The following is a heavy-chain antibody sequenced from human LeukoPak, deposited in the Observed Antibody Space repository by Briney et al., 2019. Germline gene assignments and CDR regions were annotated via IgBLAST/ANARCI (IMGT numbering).Heavy chain of an antibody. CDR1: GGTFSSYA. V-gene: IGHV1-69*13. Sequence: ASVKVSCKASGGTFSSYAISWVRQAPGQGLEWMGGIIPIFGTANYAQKFQGRVTITADESTSTAYMELSSLRSEDTAVYYCARTCSSTSCHDAFDIWGQATMVTVSS. CDR2: IIPIFGTA. CDR3: ARTCSSTSCHDAFDI. D-gene: IGHD2-2*01. J-gene: IGHJ3*02.